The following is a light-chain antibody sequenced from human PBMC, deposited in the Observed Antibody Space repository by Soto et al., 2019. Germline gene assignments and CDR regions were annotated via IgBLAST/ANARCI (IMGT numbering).Light chain of an antibody. CDR1: SSDVGGYNY. CDR3: ISYAGSNNLV. Sequence: QSALTQPPSASGSPGQSVTISCTGTSSDVGGYNYVSWYQQHPGKVPKLIIYEVSKRPSGAPDRFSGSKSGNTASLTVSGLQAEDEADYYCISYAGSNNLVFGGGTKLTVL. J-gene: IGLJ2*01. V-gene: IGLV2-8*01. CDR2: EVS.